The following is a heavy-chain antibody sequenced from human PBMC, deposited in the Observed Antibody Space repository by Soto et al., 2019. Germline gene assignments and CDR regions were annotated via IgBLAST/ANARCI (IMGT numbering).Heavy chain of an antibody. J-gene: IGHJ3*02. CDR2: ISYDGSNK. D-gene: IGHD6-6*01. V-gene: IGHV3-30-3*01. CDR1: GFTFSSYA. Sequence: SWGSLRLSCAASGFTFSSYAMHWVRQAPGKGLEWMAVISYDGSNKYYADSVKGRFSISRDNSINTLYLQINSLRAEDTVLYFCSIDAGRPGIAARARLGLAYIFDIWGQGTMVTVSS. CDR3: SIDAGRPGIAARARLGLAYIFDI.